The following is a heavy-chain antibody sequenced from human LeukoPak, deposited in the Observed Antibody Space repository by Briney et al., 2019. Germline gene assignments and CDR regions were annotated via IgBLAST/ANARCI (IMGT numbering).Heavy chain of an antibody. J-gene: IGHJ4*02. V-gene: IGHV3-23*01. Sequence: GGSLRLSCAASGFTFSSYAMSWVRQAPGKGLEWVSAISGSGGSTYYADSVKGRFTISRDNSQNTLYLQMNSLRAEDTAVYYCAKDQQRGVGPLFDYWGQGTLVTVSS. CDR2: ISGSGGST. CDR1: GFTFSSYA. CDR3: AKDQQRGVGPLFDY. D-gene: IGHD3-3*01.